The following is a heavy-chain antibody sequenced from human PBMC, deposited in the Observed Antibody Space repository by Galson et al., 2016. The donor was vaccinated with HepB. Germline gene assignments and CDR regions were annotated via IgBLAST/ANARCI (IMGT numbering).Heavy chain of an antibody. J-gene: IGHJ4*02. V-gene: IGHV4-59*04. CDR1: GGSVTYYY. D-gene: IGHD2-2*01. CDR2: ISSTGTT. CDR3: ARVKYCSDTTCSGFY. Sequence: SETLSLTCSVSGGSVTYYYWSWIRQPPGKGLEWIGSISSTGTTFYKPSLNSRVTMSVDTSKNQFSLNLNSVTAADTAVYYCARVKYCSDTTCSGFYWGQGTLVTVSS.